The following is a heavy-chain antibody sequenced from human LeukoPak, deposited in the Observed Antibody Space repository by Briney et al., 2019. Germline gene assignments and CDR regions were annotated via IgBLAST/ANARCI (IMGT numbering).Heavy chain of an antibody. D-gene: IGHD6-13*01. Sequence: ASVTVSCKASGYTFTSYYMHWVRQAPGQGLEWMGIINPSGGSTSYAQKFQGRVTMTRDTSTSTVYMELSSLRSEDTAVYYCARVRRSAAGTRGSFDYWGQGTLVTVSS. CDR3: ARVRRSAAGTRGSFDY. V-gene: IGHV1-46*01. CDR1: GYTFTSYY. CDR2: INPSGGST. J-gene: IGHJ4*02.